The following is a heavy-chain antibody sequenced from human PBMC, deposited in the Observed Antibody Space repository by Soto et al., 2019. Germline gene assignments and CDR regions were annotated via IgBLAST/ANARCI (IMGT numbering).Heavy chain of an antibody. V-gene: IGHV1-18*01. CDR1: GYTFTSYG. J-gene: IGHJ6*02. CDR3: SSLAAACTYYYCGMGV. Sequence: QVQLVQSGAEVKQPGASVKVSCKASGYTFTSYGISWVRQAPGQGREWMGWISAYNGNTNYAQKLQGRVTMTTDTPMSTAYMERRSLRSDDTDVSYCSSLAAACTYYYCGMGVWGQGTTGTVSS. CDR2: ISAYNGNT. D-gene: IGHD6-13*01.